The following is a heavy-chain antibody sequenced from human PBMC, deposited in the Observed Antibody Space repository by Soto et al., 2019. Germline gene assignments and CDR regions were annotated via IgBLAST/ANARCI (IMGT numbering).Heavy chain of an antibody. V-gene: IGHV4-30-4*01. Sequence: QVQLQESGPGLVKPSQTLSLTCTVSGGSISSGDYYWSWLRQPPGKGLEWIGNIYYSGDTHYNPTLKSRITISVYTSKYQFSLKLSSVTAADTAVYSCARTGYGDYGWFDPWGLGTLVTVSS. CDR2: IYYSGDT. D-gene: IGHD4-17*01. CDR1: GGSISSGDYY. J-gene: IGHJ5*02. CDR3: ARTGYGDYGWFDP.